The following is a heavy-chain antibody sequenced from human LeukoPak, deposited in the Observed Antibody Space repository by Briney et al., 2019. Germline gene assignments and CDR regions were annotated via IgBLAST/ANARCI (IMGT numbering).Heavy chain of an antibody. Sequence: SETLSLTCTVSGGSISSYHWSWIRQPPGKGLEWIGYIYYSGSTNYNPSLKSRVTISVDTSKNQFSLKLSSVTAADTAVYYCASSYGSASPDFDYWGQGTLVTVSS. D-gene: IGHD3-10*01. CDR1: GGSISSYH. CDR2: IYYSGST. CDR3: ASSYGSASPDFDY. J-gene: IGHJ4*02. V-gene: IGHV4-59*01.